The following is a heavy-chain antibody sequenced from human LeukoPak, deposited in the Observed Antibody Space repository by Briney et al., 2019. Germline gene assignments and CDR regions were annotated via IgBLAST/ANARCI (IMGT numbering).Heavy chain of an antibody. V-gene: IGHV3-7*01. D-gene: IGHD1-26*01. J-gene: IGHJ4*02. CDR3: ARRLSGSYYAYFDC. CDR1: GFTFSSYW. Sequence: GGSLRLSCAASGFTFSSYWMSWVRQAPGKGLEGGANIKDDGSEKYYVDSMKGRFTISRDNAKNSLYLQMNSLRAEDTAVYYCARRLSGSYYAYFDCWGQGTLVTVSS. CDR2: IKDDGSEK.